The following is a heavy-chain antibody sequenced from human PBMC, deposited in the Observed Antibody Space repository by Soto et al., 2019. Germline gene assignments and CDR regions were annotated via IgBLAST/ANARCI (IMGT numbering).Heavy chain of an antibody. V-gene: IGHV3-30*18. CDR2: ISYDGGTR. CDR3: AKDPWEVTDIDFDH. CDR1: GFTFSRFG. D-gene: IGHD1-26*01. J-gene: IGHJ4*02. Sequence: GGSLRLSCAASGFTFSRFGMHWVRQAPGKGLEWVAVISYDGGTRHYAESVKGRFTITRDNSNNVLYLQLNSLSGEDTAVYYCAKDPWEVTDIDFDHRGQGTLVTVSS.